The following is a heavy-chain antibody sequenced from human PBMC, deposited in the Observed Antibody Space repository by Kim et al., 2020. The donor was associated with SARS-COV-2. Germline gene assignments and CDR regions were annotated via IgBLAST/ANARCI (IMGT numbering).Heavy chain of an antibody. J-gene: IGHJ4*02. V-gene: IGHV3-74*01. Sequence: RTGYADSVQGRFTIPRDNAKNTLYLQMNSLRLEDTAVYYCARGYGSGTNYWGQGTLVTVST. CDR3: ARGYGSGTNY. D-gene: IGHD3-10*01. CDR2: RT.